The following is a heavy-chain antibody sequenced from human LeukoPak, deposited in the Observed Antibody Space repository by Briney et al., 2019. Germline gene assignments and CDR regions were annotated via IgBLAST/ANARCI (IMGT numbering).Heavy chain of an antibody. CDR1: GFTFSSYS. D-gene: IGHD2-2*01. V-gene: IGHV3-21*01. CDR2: IRSSSSYI. CDR3: ARAPSNDDIVVVPAAPYYMDV. J-gene: IGHJ6*03. Sequence: GGSLRLSCAASGFTFSSYSMNWVRQAPGKGLEWVSSIRSSSSYIYYADSVKGRFTISRDNAKNSLYLQMNSLRAEDTAVYYCARAPSNDDIVVVPAAPYYMDVWGKGTTVTVSS.